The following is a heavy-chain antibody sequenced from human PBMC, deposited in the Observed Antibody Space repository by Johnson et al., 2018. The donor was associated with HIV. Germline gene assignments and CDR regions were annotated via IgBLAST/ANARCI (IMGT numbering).Heavy chain of an antibody. CDR1: GFIFSSYD. V-gene: IGHV3-13*01. CDR3: AKEGSSSPWAFDI. Sequence: EVQLVESGGGLVQPGVSLRLSCAASGFIFSSYDMHWVRQTTGKGLEWISGIGSSGDTFYPGSVKGRFTISRDNSKNSLYLQMNSLRTEDTALYYCAKEGSSSPWAFDIWGQGTMVTVSS. J-gene: IGHJ3*02. D-gene: IGHD2-15*01. CDR2: IGSSGDT.